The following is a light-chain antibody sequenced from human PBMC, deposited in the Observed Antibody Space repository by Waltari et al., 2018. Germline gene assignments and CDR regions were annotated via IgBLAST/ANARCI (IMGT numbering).Light chain of an antibody. CDR2: GAS. CDR3: QQYGSSILYT. J-gene: IGKJ2*01. V-gene: IGKV3-20*01. CDR1: QSLTKRY. Sequence: VLTQSPGTMSLSPGERATLSCRASQSLTKRYLAWYQPKPGQAPRLLIYGASNRAAGIPDRCSGGGSGTDFTLTIDRLEPEDFAVYYCQQYGSSILYTFGQGTKLEIK.